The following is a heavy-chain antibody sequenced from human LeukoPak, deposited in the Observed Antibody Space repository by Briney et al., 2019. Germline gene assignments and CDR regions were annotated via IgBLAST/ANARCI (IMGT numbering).Heavy chain of an antibody. Sequence: SETLSLTCTVSGGSISTYYWTWIRQPPGKGLEWIGYIYYSGSTNYNPSLKSRVTMSVDTSKNQFSLKLNSVTAADTAAYYCARDKSSSWHNWFDPWGQGTLVTVSS. D-gene: IGHD6-13*01. V-gene: IGHV4-59*12. J-gene: IGHJ5*02. CDR1: GGSISTYY. CDR3: ARDKSSSWHNWFDP. CDR2: IYYSGST.